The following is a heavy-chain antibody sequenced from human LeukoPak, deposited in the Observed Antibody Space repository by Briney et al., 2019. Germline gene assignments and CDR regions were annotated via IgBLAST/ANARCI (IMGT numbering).Heavy chain of an antibody. CDR1: AFTFSRYW. CDR2: ISSDGTTT. CDR3: ARFAYDSGSLS. V-gene: IGHV3-74*01. D-gene: IGHD3-10*01. Sequence: GGSLRLSCAASAFTFSRYWMHWVRQTPGEGLVWVSRISSDGTTTTHADSVKGRFTISRDNARNTLYLQMNSLRAEDTAVYYCARFAYDSGSLSWGQGALVTVSS. J-gene: IGHJ5*02.